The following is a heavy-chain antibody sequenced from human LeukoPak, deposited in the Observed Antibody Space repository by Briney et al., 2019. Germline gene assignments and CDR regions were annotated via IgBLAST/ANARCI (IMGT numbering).Heavy chain of an antibody. V-gene: IGHV7-4-1*02. J-gene: IGHJ5*02. CDR1: GYTLTELS. D-gene: IGHD3-9*01. Sequence: ASVKVSCKVSGYTLTELSMHWVRQAPGKGLEWMGWINTNTGNPTYAQGFTGRFVFSLDTSVSTAYLQISSLKAEDTAVYYCARDTDYDILTGPNWFDPWGQGTLVTVSS. CDR2: INTNTGNP. CDR3: ARDTDYDILTGPNWFDP.